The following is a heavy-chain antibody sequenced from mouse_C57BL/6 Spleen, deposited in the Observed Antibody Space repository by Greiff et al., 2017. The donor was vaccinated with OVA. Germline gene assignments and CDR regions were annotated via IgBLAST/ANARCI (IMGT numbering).Heavy chain of an antibody. CDR1: GYTFTSYW. CDR3: AREFGSSLFAY. V-gene: IGHV1-61*01. D-gene: IGHD1-1*01. J-gene: IGHJ3*01. Sequence: QVQLQQSGAELVRPGSSVKLSCKASGYTFTSYWMDWVKQRPGQGLEWIGNIYPSDSETHYNQKFKDKATLTVDKSSSTAYMQLSSLTSEDSAVYYCAREFGSSLFAYWGQGTLVTVSA. CDR2: IYPSDSET.